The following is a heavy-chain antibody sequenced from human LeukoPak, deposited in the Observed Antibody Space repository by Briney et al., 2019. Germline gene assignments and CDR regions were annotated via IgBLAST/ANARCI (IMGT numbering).Heavy chain of an antibody. Sequence: LESGGGLVKPGGSLRLSCAATGFTFSNYAMSWVRQAPGKGLEWVSAISGSGGSTYYADSVKGRFTISRDNSKNTLYLQMNSLRAEDTAVYYCARDGLRDLDSSGYLDWGQGTLVTVSS. D-gene: IGHD3-22*01. V-gene: IGHV3-23*01. CDR2: ISGSGGST. J-gene: IGHJ4*02. CDR1: GFTFSNYA. CDR3: ARDGLRDLDSSGYLD.